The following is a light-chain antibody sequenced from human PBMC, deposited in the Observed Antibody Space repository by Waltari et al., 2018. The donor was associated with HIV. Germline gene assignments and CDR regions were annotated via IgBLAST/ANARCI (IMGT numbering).Light chain of an antibody. Sequence: QSVLTQPPSVSGPPGQRVPTPCTGSSSNIEAGYDVNLYQQLPGTAPKLLIYANINRPSGVPDRFSGPKSGSSASLAITGLQAEDEAHYYCQSFDSSLTTSGVIFGGGTKLTVL. J-gene: IGLJ2*01. CDR2: ANI. CDR3: QSFDSSLTTSGVI. V-gene: IGLV1-40*01. CDR1: SSNIEAGYD.